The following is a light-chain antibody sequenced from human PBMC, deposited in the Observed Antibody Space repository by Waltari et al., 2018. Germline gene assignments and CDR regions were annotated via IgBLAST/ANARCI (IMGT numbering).Light chain of an antibody. Sequence: QLVLTQSPSASASLGASLKLTCTLSRGHSNNILAWLQQQPPEKGPRYFMKVNSDGSHSRGDGIPDRFSGSSSGAERYLTISSLQSEDEADYYCQTGGHGTWVFGGGTKLTVL. CDR2: VNSDGSH. V-gene: IGLV4-69*01. CDR1: RGHSNNI. J-gene: IGLJ3*02. CDR3: QTGGHGTWV.